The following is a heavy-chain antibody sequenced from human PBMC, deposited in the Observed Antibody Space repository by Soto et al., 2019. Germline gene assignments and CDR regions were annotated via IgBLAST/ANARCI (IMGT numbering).Heavy chain of an antibody. Sequence: VQLQESGPGLVKPSETLSLTCTVSGTSISSYYWSWIRQPPGKGLEWIANIHYSGTTNYNPSLTSRVTLSVDKAKNQFSLKMTSVTAADRAMYFCARYNSYAIDYWGRGTLGHRLL. CDR3: ARYNSYAIDY. CDR1: GTSISSYY. D-gene: IGHD2-8*01. V-gene: IGHV4-59*01. J-gene: IGHJ4*02. CDR2: IHYSGTT.